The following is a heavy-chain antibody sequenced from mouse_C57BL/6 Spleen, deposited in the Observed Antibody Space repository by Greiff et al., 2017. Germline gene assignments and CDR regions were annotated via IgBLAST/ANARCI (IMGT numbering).Heavy chain of an antibody. D-gene: IGHD2-2*01. CDR3: ARGMVTEGGAMDY. V-gene: IGHV1-66*01. CDR1: GYSFTSYY. J-gene: IGHJ4*01. CDR2: IYPGSGNT. Sequence: QVQLQQSGPELVKPGASVKISCKASGYSFTSYYIHWVKQRPGQGLEWIGWIYPGSGNTKYNEKFKGKATLTADTSSSAAYMQLSSLTSEDSAVYYCARGMVTEGGAMDYWGQGTSVTVSS.